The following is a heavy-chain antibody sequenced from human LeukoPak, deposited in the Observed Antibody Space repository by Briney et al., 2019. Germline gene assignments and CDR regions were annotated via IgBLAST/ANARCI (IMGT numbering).Heavy chain of an antibody. Sequence: ASVKVSCKASGYTFTSYVISWVRQAPGQGLEWMGWISAYNGNTNYAQKLQGRVTMTTDTSTSTAYMELRSLRSDDTAVYYCARDWIVDTAMARKFDYWGQGTLVTVSS. CDR3: ARDWIVDTAMARKFDY. CDR2: ISAYNGNT. V-gene: IGHV1-18*01. CDR1: GYTFTSYV. J-gene: IGHJ4*02. D-gene: IGHD5-18*01.